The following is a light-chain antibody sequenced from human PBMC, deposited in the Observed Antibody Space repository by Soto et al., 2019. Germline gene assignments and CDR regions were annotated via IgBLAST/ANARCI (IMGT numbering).Light chain of an antibody. J-gene: IGKJ2*01. CDR3: QQFNTYPYT. V-gene: IGKV1-5*03. Sequence: DIQMTQSPSTLSASVGDRVTITCRASQSSSSWLAWYQQKPGKAPKILIYQASSLESGVPSSFSGSGSGTEFTITISSLQPDDFATYDCQQFNTYPYTFGQGTKVEIK. CDR2: QAS. CDR1: QSSSSW.